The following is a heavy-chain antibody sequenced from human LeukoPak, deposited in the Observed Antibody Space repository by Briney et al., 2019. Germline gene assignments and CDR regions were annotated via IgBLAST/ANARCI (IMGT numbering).Heavy chain of an antibody. V-gene: IGHV4-59*08. CDR3: ARHLIQLRSYYYYGMDV. D-gene: IGHD5-18*01. CDR2: IYYSGST. CDR1: GGSISSYY. Sequence: SETLSLTCTVSGGSISSYYWSWIRQPPGKGLEWIGYIYYSGSTNYNPSLKSRVAISVDTSKNQFSLKLSSVTAADTAVYCCARHLIQLRSYYYYGMDVWGQGTTVTVSS. J-gene: IGHJ6*02.